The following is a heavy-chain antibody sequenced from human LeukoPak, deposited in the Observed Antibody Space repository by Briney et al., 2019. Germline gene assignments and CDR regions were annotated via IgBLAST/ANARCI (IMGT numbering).Heavy chain of an antibody. CDR3: ARARVGATASTFDY. CDR1: GFTVSSNY. J-gene: IGHJ4*02. CDR2: ISGSGGST. D-gene: IGHD1-26*01. V-gene: IGHV3-23*01. Sequence: GGSLRLSCAASGFTVSSNYMSWVRQAPGKGLEWVSAISGSGGSTYYADSVKGRFTISRDNSKNTLYLQMNSLRAEDTAVYYCARARVGATASTFDYWGQGTLVTVSS.